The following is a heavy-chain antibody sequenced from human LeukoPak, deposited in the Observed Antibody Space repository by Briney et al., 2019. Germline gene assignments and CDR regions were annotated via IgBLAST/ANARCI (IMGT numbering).Heavy chain of an antibody. J-gene: IGHJ4*02. CDR1: GFTFDDYG. D-gene: IGHD3-22*01. CDR2: INWNGGST. V-gene: IGHV3-20*04. CDR3: ARDRYTAYYYDSSGYYLDY. Sequence: GGSLRLSCAASGFTFDDYGMSWVRQAPGKGLEWVSGINWNGGSTGYADSVKGRFTISRDNAKNSLYLQMNSPRAEDTALYYCARDRYTAYYYDSSGYYLDYWGQGTLVTVSS.